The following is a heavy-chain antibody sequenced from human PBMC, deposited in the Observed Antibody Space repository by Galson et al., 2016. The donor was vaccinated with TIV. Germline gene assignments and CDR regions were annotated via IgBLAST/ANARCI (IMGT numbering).Heavy chain of an antibody. V-gene: IGHV3-33*08. D-gene: IGHD2-2*01. CDR2: IWYDGSNK. CDR3: ARVRFCSSTNCLNYFDY. CDR1: GFTFSTYT. Sequence: SLRLSCAASGFTFSTYTINWARQAPGKGLEWVAVIWYDGSNKDYADSVKGRLTISRDNSKNTVYLQMNSLRAGDTAVYYCARVRFCSSTNCLNYFDYWGQGTLVTVSS. J-gene: IGHJ4*02.